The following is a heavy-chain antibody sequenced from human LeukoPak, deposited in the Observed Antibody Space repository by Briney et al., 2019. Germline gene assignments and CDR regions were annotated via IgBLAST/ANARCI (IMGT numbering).Heavy chain of an antibody. J-gene: IGHJ4*02. V-gene: IGHV4-59*04. Sequence: SETLSLTCTVSGGSISSYYWSWIRQPPGKGLEWMGFIYYSGSSYYTPSLKSRVTMSVDTSKNQFSLKLTSVTAADTAFYYCAGADRHDYGEDYWGQGTLVTVSS. CDR1: GGSISSYY. D-gene: IGHD4-17*01. CDR3: AGADRHDYGEDY. CDR2: IYYSGSS.